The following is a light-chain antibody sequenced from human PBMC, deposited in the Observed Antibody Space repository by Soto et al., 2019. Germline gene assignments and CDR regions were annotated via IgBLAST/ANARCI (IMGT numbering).Light chain of an antibody. CDR1: QSVSSN. CDR3: QQYNNWPPMYT. CDR2: GAS. Sequence: DIVLTQSPATLSVSPGERATLSCRASQSVSSNLAWYQQKPGQAPMLLIYGASTKATGIPARFSGGGSGTEFTLTISSLQSEDFAVYYCQQYNNWPPMYTFGQGTKLEIK. J-gene: IGKJ2*01. V-gene: IGKV3-15*01.